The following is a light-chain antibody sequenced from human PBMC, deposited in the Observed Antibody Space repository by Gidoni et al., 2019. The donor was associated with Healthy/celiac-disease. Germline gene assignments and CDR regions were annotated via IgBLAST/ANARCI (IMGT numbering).Light chain of an antibody. V-gene: IGKV1-39*01. CDR1: QSISSY. CDR2: AAS. CDR3: QQSYSTPQT. Sequence: DIQMTQSPSSLSASVGDRVTITCRASQSISSYLNWYQQKPGKAPKLLIYAASSLQSGVPSRFSGSGFGTDFTLTISSLQPEDFATYYCQQSYSTPQTFGQXTKVEIK. J-gene: IGKJ1*01.